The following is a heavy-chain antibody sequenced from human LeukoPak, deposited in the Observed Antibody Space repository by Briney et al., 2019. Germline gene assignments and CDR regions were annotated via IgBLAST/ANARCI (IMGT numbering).Heavy chain of an antibody. D-gene: IGHD2-2*01. CDR3: ARDFPLVPAANDY. CDR2: INPNSGNT. J-gene: IGHJ4*02. Sequence: GASVKVSCKASGYTFTGYYMHWVRQAPGQGLEWMGWINPNSGNTNYAQKLQGRVTMTTDTSTSTAYTELRSLRSDDTAVYYCARDFPLVPAANDYWGQGTLVTVSS. CDR1: GYTFTGYY. V-gene: IGHV1-18*04.